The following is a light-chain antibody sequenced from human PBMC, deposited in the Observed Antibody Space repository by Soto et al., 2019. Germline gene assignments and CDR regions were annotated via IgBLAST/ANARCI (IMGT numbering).Light chain of an antibody. CDR3: QHYNSYSEA. Sequence: DIQMTQSPSTLTASVGDRLTVSCGASQSISSWLAWYQQKPGKAPKLLIYKASTLKSGVPSRFSGSGSGTEFTLTISSLQPDDFATYYCQHYNSYSEAFGQGTKVDI. CDR1: QSISSW. V-gene: IGKV1-5*03. J-gene: IGKJ1*01. CDR2: KAS.